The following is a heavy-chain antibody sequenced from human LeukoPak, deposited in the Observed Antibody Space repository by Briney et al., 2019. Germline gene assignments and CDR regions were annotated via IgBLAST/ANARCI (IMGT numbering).Heavy chain of an antibody. V-gene: IGHV3-21*01. CDR1: GFTFSSYS. J-gene: IGHJ3*02. Sequence: GGSLRLSCAASGFTFSSYSMNWVRQAPGKGLEWVSSISSSSSYIYYADSVKGRFTISRDNAKNSLYLQMNSLRAEDTAVYYCARDLPTPPAFDIWGQGTMVTVSS. D-gene: IGHD2-15*01. CDR3: ARDLPTPPAFDI. CDR2: ISSSSSYI.